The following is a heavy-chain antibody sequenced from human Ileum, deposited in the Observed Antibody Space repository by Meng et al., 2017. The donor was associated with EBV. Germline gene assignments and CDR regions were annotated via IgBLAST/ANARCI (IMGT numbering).Heavy chain of an antibody. CDR1: GFSLSTSGVG. V-gene: IGHV2-5*01. D-gene: IGHD6-13*01. CDR2: IYGQGDK. CDR3: ALRPRQLLRGWFDS. J-gene: IGHJ5*01. Sequence: QITLKDSAPTVVKPTQTLKLTCTFSGFSLSTSGVGVGWIRQPPGKALEWLAMIYGQGDKHYSPSLTSRLTITKDTSKNQVVLTMTNMDSVDTATYYCALRPRQLLRGWFDSWGQGALVTASS.